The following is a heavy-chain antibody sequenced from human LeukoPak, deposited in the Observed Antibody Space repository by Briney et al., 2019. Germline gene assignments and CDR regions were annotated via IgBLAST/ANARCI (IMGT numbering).Heavy chain of an antibody. CDR3: ARALIVGASIDY. Sequence: PGGSLRLSCAASGFTFSSYWMHWVRQAPGKGLVWFSRINSDGSSTSYADSVKGRFTISRDNAKNTLYLQMNSLRAEDTAVYYCARALIVGASIDYWGQGTLVTVSS. CDR2: INSDGSST. D-gene: IGHD1-26*01. J-gene: IGHJ4*02. V-gene: IGHV3-74*01. CDR1: GFTFSSYW.